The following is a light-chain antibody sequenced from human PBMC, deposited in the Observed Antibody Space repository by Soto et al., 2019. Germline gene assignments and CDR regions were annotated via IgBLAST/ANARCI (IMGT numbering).Light chain of an antibody. Sequence: IQMTQSPSSLSASVGDRVTITCRARQGIRNDLGWYQQKPAKAPKRLIYGASNLQSGVPSRFSGSGSGTEITLTITTLQTEDFATYYCVEHNSYPWTFGQGTKVEIK. CDR1: QGIRND. J-gene: IGKJ1*01. CDR2: GAS. CDR3: VEHNSYPWT. V-gene: IGKV1-17*01.